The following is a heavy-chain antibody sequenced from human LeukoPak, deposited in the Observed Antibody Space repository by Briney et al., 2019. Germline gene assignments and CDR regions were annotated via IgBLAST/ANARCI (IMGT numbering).Heavy chain of an antibody. V-gene: IGHV1-2*02. CDR1: GYTFTGYY. CDR3: AREAYGSGSFRTDYYYMDV. Sequence: VASVKVSCKASGYTFTGYYMHWVRQAPGQGLEWMGWVTPNSGGTNYAKRFQGRVTMTRDTSISTAYMELNRLRSDDTAVYYCAREAYGSGSFRTDYYYMDVWGKGTTVTISS. D-gene: IGHD3-10*01. CDR2: VTPNSGGT. J-gene: IGHJ6*03.